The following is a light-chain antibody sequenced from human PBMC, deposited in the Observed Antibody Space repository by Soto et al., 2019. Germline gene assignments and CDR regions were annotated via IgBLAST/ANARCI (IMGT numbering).Light chain of an antibody. Sequence: DIQMTQSPSTLSASVGDRVTITCRASQSIRSWLAWYQQKPGKAPNLLIYQASTLGSGVPSRFSGSGSGTEFTLTLSSLQPDDFATYYCHQYNSYPWTFGQGTKVESK. J-gene: IGKJ1*01. V-gene: IGKV1-5*03. CDR3: HQYNSYPWT. CDR2: QAS. CDR1: QSIRSW.